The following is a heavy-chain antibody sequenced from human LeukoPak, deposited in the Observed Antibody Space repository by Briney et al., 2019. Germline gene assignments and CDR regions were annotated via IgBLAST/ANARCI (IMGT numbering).Heavy chain of an antibody. J-gene: IGHJ5*02. CDR2: IYYSGST. D-gene: IGHD3-10*01. CDR3: ARHLYYYGSGSPNWFDP. Sequence: SETLSLTCAVYGGSFSGYYWGWIRQPPGKGLEWIGSIYYSGSTYYNPSLKSRVTISVDTSKNQFSLKLSSVTAADTAVYYCARHLYYYGSGSPNWFDPWGQGTLVTVSS. V-gene: IGHV4-34*01. CDR1: GGSFSGYY.